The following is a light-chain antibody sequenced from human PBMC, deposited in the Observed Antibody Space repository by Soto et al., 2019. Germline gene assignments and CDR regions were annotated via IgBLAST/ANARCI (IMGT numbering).Light chain of an antibody. Sequence: EIVLTQSPGTLSLSPGERATLSCRASQSVSSSYLAWYQQKPGQAPRLLIYGASSSATGIPDRFSGSGSGTDFTLTISRLEPEDFPVYYCQQYGSSPPITFGQGTRLEIK. V-gene: IGKV3-20*01. CDR2: GAS. CDR3: QQYGSSPPIT. J-gene: IGKJ5*01. CDR1: QSVSSSY.